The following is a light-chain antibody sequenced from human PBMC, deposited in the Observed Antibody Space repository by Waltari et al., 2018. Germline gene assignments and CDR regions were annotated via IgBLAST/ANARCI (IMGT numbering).Light chain of an antibody. V-gene: IGKV4-1*01. CDR2: WAS. CDR3: QQDYSTPWT. J-gene: IGKJ1*01. CDR1: QSVLYSSNNKSY. Sequence: DIVMTQSPDSLAVSLGERATINCKSSQSVLYSSNNKSYLAWYQHKPGQPPKLLIYWASTRESGVPDRFSGSGSGTDFTLTISSLQAEDVAVYYCQQDYSTPWTFGQGTKVEI.